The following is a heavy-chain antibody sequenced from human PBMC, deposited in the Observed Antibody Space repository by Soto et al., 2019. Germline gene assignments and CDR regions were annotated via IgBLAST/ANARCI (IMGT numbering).Heavy chain of an antibody. Sequence: EVQLLESGGGLVQPGGSLRLSCAASGFTLRSYGMSWVRQAPGEGLEWVSSISGSGRSTYYAESVKGRFTISRDNSQNTLYLQMNSLRADDTAVYYCAKGRGDQAIFEVVIRHFDYWGQGTLVTVSS. D-gene: IGHD3-3*01. CDR3: AKGRGDQAIFEVVIRHFDY. J-gene: IGHJ4*02. CDR1: GFTLRSYG. CDR2: ISGSGRST. V-gene: IGHV3-23*01.